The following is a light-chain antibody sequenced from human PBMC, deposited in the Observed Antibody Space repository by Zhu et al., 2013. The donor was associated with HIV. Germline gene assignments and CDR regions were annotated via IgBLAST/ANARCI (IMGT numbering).Light chain of an antibody. CDR1: QSISNW. CDR2: KAS. J-gene: IGKJ1*01. Sequence: DIQMTQSPSTLSAAVGDRVTITCRASQSISNWLAWYQQRSGKAPKLLIYKASSLDSGVPSRFSGSGSGTEFTLTISSLQPDDFATYYCQQYNSYSRTFGQGTKVEIK. V-gene: IGKV1-5*03. CDR3: QQYNSYSRT.